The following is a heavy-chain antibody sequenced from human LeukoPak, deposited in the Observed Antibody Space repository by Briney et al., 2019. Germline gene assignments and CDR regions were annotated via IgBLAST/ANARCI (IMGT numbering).Heavy chain of an antibody. Sequence: PGGSLRLSCAASGFTFSSYAMSWVRQAPGKVLEWVSAIIPSRATYYADSVKGRFTISRDNSKNTLSLQMNSLRAEDTAVYYCAKDDGYNTYNQYDYWGQGTLVTVSS. J-gene: IGHJ4*02. V-gene: IGHV3-23*01. D-gene: IGHD5-24*01. CDR2: IIPSRAT. CDR3: AKDDGYNTYNQYDY. CDR1: GFTFSSYA.